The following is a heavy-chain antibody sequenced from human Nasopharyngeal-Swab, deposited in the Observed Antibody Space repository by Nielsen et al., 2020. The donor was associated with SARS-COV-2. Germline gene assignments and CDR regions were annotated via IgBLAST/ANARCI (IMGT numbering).Heavy chain of an antibody. CDR1: GFSFDDYA. CDR2: INWNSGNI. V-gene: IGHV3-9*01. D-gene: IGHD2-15*01. J-gene: IGHJ4*02. CDR3: ARRAGYCSGGSDCYYFDP. Sequence: SLKISCAASGFSFDDYAMHWVRQAPGKGLEWVSSINWNSGNIDYADSVKGRFTVSRDNAKNSLYLQMNSLRAEDTAVYYCARRAGYCSGGSDCYYFDPWGQGTLVTVSP.